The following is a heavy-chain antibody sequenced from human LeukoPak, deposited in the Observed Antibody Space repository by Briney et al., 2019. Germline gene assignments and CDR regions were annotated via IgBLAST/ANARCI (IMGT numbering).Heavy chain of an antibody. Sequence: GEPLKISCKGSGYSFTSYWIGWVRQMPGKGLEYMGIIHPANSNSRYSPSFQGQVTISVDKSISTAYLQWSTLKASDTAMYYCARSPSYYDNSGYYYFDRWGQGTLVTVSS. J-gene: IGHJ4*02. D-gene: IGHD3-22*01. V-gene: IGHV5-51*01. CDR2: IHPANSNS. CDR1: GYSFTSYW. CDR3: ARSPSYYDNSGYYYFDR.